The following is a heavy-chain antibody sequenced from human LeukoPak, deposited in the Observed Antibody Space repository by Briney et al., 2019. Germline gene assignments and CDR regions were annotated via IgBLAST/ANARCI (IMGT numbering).Heavy chain of an antibody. D-gene: IGHD3-10*01. CDR1: GFTFSSYA. Sequence: PGGSLRLSWAASGFTFSSYARHGVGQAQGKGREGGEVISHDGSNNYYADSVQGRFTISRDNSKNTLDLQMDSLTAEDTAVYYCARDQFGELVVCTFHIWGQGTMVTVSS. V-gene: IGHV3-30-3*01. CDR3: ARDQFGELVVCTFHI. J-gene: IGHJ3*02. CDR2: ISHDGSNN.